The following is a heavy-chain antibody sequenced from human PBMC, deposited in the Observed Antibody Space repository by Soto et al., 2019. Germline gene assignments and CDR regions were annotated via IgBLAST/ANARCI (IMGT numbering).Heavy chain of an antibody. V-gene: IGHV3-30-3*01. D-gene: IGHD6-19*01. CDR1: GFTFSSYA. Sequence: GGSLRLSCAASGFTFSSYAMHWVRQAPGKGLEWVAVISYDGSNKYYADSVKGRFTISRDNSKNTLYLQMNRLRAEETAVYYCARDQVSGIAVAGTWGSFDAFDIWGQGTMVTVSS. CDR3: ARDQVSGIAVAGTWGSFDAFDI. CDR2: ISYDGSNK. J-gene: IGHJ3*02.